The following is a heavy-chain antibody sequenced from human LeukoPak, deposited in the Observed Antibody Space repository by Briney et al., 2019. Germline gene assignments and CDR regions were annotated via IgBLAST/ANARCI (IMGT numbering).Heavy chain of an antibody. Sequence: ASVNVSCKASGYTFTNYDINWVRQATGQGLEWMGWMNPNSGNTGYAQKFQGRVTMTRDTSISTAYMELRSLRSDDMAVYYCARLQYCGGDCYSGLDYWGQGTLVTVSS. J-gene: IGHJ4*02. CDR3: ARLQYCGGDCYSGLDY. CDR2: MNPNSGNT. D-gene: IGHD2-21*01. CDR1: GYTFTNYD. V-gene: IGHV1-8*01.